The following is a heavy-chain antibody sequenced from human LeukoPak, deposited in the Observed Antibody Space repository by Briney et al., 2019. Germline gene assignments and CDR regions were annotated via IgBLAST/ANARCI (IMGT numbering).Heavy chain of an antibody. D-gene: IGHD3-10*01. CDR3: AKVPALSSYCYYMDV. J-gene: IGHJ6*03. V-gene: IGHV3-23*01. Sequence: GRSLRLSCAAYGSSFSNPATSWVRQHPGNGMESLSTISGSGGSTSYADSVKGRFTISRDNSKNALYLQMNSLRDEDTAVYYCAKVPALSSYCYYMDVWGKGTTVTVSS. CDR1: GSSFSNPA. CDR2: ISGSGGST.